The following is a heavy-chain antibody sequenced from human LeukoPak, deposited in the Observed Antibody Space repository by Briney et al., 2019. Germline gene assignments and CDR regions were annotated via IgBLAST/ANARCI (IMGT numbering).Heavy chain of an antibody. CDR1: GFTFNNYG. J-gene: IGHJ5*02. CDR3: AKSKEDCCGSFDP. D-gene: IGHD2-15*01. V-gene: IGHV3-21*04. Sequence: GGSLRLSCAASGFTFNNYGMHWVRQAPGKGLEWVSSISSSSSYIYYADSVKGRFTISRDNSKNTLYPQMNSLRAEDTALYYCAKSKEDCCGSFDPWGQGTLVTVSS. CDR2: ISSSSSYI.